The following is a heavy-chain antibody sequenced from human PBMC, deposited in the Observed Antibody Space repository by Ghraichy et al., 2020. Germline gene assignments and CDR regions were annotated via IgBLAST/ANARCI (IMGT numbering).Heavy chain of an antibody. CDR1: GGSISSGDYY. CDR3: ARDLRTRYFDWSTL. J-gene: IGHJ4*02. D-gene: IGHD3-9*01. V-gene: IGHV4-30-4*01. CDR2: IYYSGST. Sequence: SETLSLTCTVSGGSISSGDYYWSWIRQPPGKGLEWIGYIYYSGSTYYNPSLKSRVTISVDTSKNQFSLMLSSVTAADTAVYYCARDLRTRYFDWSTLWGQGTLVTVSS.